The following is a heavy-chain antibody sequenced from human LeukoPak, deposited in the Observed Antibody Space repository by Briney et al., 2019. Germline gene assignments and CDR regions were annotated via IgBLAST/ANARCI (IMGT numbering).Heavy chain of an antibody. J-gene: IGHJ4*02. CDR1: GFTFSSYS. CDR3: ARIMDLIGVHFDF. V-gene: IGHV3-21*01. CDR2: ISSSSSYI. D-gene: IGHD2-21*01. Sequence: GGSLRLSCAASGFTFSSYSMNWVRQAPGKGLEWVSSISSSSSYIYYADSVKGRFTIPRDNAKNSLYLQMNSLRAEDTAMYYCARIMDLIGVHFDFWGQGTLVTVSS.